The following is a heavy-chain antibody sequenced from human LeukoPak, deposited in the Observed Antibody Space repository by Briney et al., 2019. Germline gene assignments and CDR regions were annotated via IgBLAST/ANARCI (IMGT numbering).Heavy chain of an antibody. Sequence: PGGSLRLSCAASGFTFSSYGMHWVRQAPGKGLEWVALIWYDGSNKYYADSVKGRFTISRDDSKNTLFLQMNSLRVEDTAVYYCASSDLYGSGSYDYWGQGTLVTVSS. CDR2: IWYDGSNK. V-gene: IGHV3-33*01. J-gene: IGHJ4*02. CDR3: ASSDLYGSGSYDY. D-gene: IGHD3-10*01. CDR1: GFTFSSYG.